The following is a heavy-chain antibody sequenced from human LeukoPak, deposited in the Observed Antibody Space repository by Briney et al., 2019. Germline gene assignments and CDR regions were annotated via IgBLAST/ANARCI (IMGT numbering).Heavy chain of an antibody. CDR2: VNQDGNEK. Sequence: GGSLRLSCAASGFTFSTYWMGGVRQAPGKGLEWVANVNQDGNEKYYVDSVKGRFTISRDNANNSLYLQMNSLRAEDTSVYYCTIPSRGLEIANWGQGALVTVSS. D-gene: IGHD3/OR15-3a*01. V-gene: IGHV3-7*01. CDR3: TIPSRGLEIAN. J-gene: IGHJ4*02. CDR1: GFTFSTYW.